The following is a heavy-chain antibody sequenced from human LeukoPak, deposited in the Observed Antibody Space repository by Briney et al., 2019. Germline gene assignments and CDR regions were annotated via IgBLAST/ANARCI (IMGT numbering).Heavy chain of an antibody. V-gene: IGHV4-59*01. CDR1: GGSINSYY. CDR3: ARLRSGMDV. J-gene: IGHJ6*02. Sequence: SETLSLTCTVSGGSINSYYWTWIRQPPGKGLEWIAIVYNSGSTNYNPSLKSRVTISVDMFKNQFSLKLTSVTAADTAVYYCARLRSGMDVWGQGTTVTVSS. CDR2: VYNSGST.